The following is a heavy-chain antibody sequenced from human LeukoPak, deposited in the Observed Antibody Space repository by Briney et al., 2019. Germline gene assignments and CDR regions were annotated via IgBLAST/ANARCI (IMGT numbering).Heavy chain of an antibody. V-gene: IGHV4-38-2*01. CDR1: GYSISSGYY. Sequence: SETLSLTCAVSGYSISSGYYWGWIRQPPGKGLEWIGSIYHSGSTYYNPSLKSRVTISVDTSKNQFSLKLSSVTAADTAVYYCARVGQLGGYGMDVWGQGTTVSVSS. CDR3: ARVGQLGGYGMDV. CDR2: IYHSGST. D-gene: IGHD5-18*01. J-gene: IGHJ6*02.